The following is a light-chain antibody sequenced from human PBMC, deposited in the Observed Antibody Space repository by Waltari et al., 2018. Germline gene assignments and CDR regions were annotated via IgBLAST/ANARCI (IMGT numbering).Light chain of an antibody. V-gene: IGLV4-69*01. CDR3: QTGGHGTWV. J-gene: IGLJ3*02. Sequence: QLVLTQSPSASASLGDSVKLTCTLSSGHSSNLIAWLQQQPTKDPRYLMKVNSDGSHTKGDDIPDRFSGSSSGGERYLTTASLQAEDEADYYCQTGGHGTWVFGGGTKLTVL. CDR2: VNSDGSH. CDR1: SGHSSNL.